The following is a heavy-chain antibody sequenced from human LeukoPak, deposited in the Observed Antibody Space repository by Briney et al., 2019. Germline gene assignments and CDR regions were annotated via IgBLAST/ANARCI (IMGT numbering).Heavy chain of an antibody. Sequence: SETLSLTCTVSNDSFSIYYWSWIRQPAGKGLEWIGRIYTSGSTNYNPSLKSRVTMSVDPSKNQFSLKLTSVTAANTAVYYCARGPTTVTRAFDYWGQGTLVTVSS. D-gene: IGHD4-17*01. CDR2: IYTSGST. CDR1: NDSFSIYY. CDR3: ARGPTTVTRAFDY. J-gene: IGHJ4*02. V-gene: IGHV4-4*07.